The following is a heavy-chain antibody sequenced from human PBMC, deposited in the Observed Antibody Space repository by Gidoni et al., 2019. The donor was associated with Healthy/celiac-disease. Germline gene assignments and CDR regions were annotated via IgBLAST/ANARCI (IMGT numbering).Heavy chain of an antibody. CDR1: GFTFSSYW. J-gene: IGHJ4*02. CDR3: ARVHSSGYWGRFDY. V-gene: IGHV3-7*01. Sequence: EVQLVESGGGLVQPGVSLRLSWAASGFTFSSYWMSWVRQAPGKGLEWVGNIKQDGSEKYYVDSVKGRFTISRDNAKNSLYLQMNSLRAEDTAVYYCARVHSSGYWGRFDYWGQGTLVTVSS. D-gene: IGHD3-22*01. CDR2: IKQDGSEK.